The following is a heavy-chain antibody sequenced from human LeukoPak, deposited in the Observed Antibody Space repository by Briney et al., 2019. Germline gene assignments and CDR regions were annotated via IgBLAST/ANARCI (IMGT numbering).Heavy chain of an antibody. CDR1: GGSIGSSTYY. D-gene: IGHD6-19*01. V-gene: IGHV4-39*01. Sequence: SETLSLTCTVSGGSIGSSTYYWCWIRQPPGKGLEWIGSIYYSGSTYYNPSLKSRVTISVDTSKNQFSLKLSSVTAADSAVYYCARSTIAVAGTGVFDIWGQGTMVTVSS. CDR2: IYYSGST. CDR3: ARSTIAVAGTGVFDI. J-gene: IGHJ3*02.